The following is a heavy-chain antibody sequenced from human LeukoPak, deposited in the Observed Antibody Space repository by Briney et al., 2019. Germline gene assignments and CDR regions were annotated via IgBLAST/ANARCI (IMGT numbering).Heavy chain of an antibody. Sequence: PSETLSLTCAVSGYSISSGYYWGWIRQPPGKGLEWIGSIYHSGSTYYNPSLKSRVTISVDTSKNQFSLKLSSVTAADTAVYYCARHAYSNYFLDYWGQGTLVTVSS. J-gene: IGHJ4*02. CDR3: ARHAYSNYFLDY. CDR1: GYSISSGYY. V-gene: IGHV4-38-2*01. CDR2: IYHSGST. D-gene: IGHD4-11*01.